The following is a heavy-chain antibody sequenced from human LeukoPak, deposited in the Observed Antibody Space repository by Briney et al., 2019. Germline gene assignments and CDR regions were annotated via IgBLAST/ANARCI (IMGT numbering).Heavy chain of an antibody. D-gene: IGHD1-26*01. J-gene: IGHJ5*02. CDR3: ARDGGGSYFLSYNWFDP. V-gene: IGHV1-18*01. Sequence: GASVKVSCKASGYTFTSYGISWVRQAPEQGLEWMGWISAYNGNTNYAQKLQGRVTMTTDTSTSTAYMELRSLRSDDTAVYYCARDGGGSYFLSYNWFDPWGQGTLVTVSS. CDR1: GYTFTSYG. CDR2: ISAYNGNT.